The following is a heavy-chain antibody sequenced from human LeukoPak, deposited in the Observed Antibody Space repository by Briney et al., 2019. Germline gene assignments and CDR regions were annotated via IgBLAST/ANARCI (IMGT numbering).Heavy chain of an antibody. CDR1: GLTFSSYS. Sequence: GGSLRLSCAASGLTFSSYSMNWVRQAPGKGLEWVSAISSSSYIYYADSVKGRFTISRDNAKNSLYLQMNSLRAEDTAVYYCARDYGYGDGGDWGQGTLVTVSS. CDR2: ISSSSYI. V-gene: IGHV3-21*01. J-gene: IGHJ4*02. D-gene: IGHD3-10*01. CDR3: ARDYGYGDGGD.